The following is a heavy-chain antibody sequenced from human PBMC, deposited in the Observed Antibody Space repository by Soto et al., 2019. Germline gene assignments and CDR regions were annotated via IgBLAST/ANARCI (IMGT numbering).Heavy chain of an antibody. V-gene: IGHV4-34*01. CDR3: ARGRDEYKLGNV. D-gene: IGHD1-1*01. J-gene: IGHJ6*02. CDR2: IHPSGST. CDR1: GGSLSDYY. Sequence: QVQLQQWGAGLLKPSATLSLTCAVSGGSLSDYYWPWIRQSPVKGLEWIGAIHPSGSTYYDPSLRSRVTIAVDTSKNQFSLKLTSLTSADTAIYYCARGRDEYKLGNVWGHGTTVTVSS.